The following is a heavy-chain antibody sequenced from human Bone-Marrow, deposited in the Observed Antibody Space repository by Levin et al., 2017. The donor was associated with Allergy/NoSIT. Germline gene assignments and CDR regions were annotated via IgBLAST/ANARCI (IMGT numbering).Heavy chain of an antibody. CDR1: RFSFSGHG. J-gene: IGHJ6*02. CDR2: IWYDGSNK. Sequence: GGSLRLSCTASRFSFSGHGMHWVRQAPGKGLEWVALIWYDGSNKYYADSVKGRFTISRDNSRNTLYLQMNSLRAEDTALYYCASGEAGSTLDYYYGIDAWCQGTTVTVAS. V-gene: IGHV3-33*01. CDR3: ASGEAGSTLDYYYGIDA. D-gene: IGHD2/OR15-2a*01.